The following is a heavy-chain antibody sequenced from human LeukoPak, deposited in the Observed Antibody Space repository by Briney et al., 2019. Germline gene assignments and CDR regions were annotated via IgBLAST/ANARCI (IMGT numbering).Heavy chain of an antibody. J-gene: IGHJ5*02. D-gene: IGHD2-21*02. CDR1: GYSFTDYY. CDR2: INPNSGGT. Sequence: ASVKVSCKTSGYSFTDYYMHWVRLAPGQGLEWMGWINPNSGGTNYAQKFQGRVTMTRDTSISTAYMELSRLRSDDTAVYYCARGRVGGGYSNWFDPWGQGTLVTVSS. V-gene: IGHV1-2*02. CDR3: ARGRVGGGYSNWFDP.